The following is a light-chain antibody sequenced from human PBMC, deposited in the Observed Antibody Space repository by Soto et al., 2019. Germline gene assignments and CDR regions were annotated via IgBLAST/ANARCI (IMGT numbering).Light chain of an antibody. Sequence: ETVMTQSPATLSVSPGERATLSCWASQSVNSNLAWYQQKLGQAPRVLIYGASSRATGIPVRFSGSGSGTEFTLTISSLQSEDFAVYYCQQYNNWPFITFGQGTRLEIK. CDR1: QSVNSN. CDR2: GAS. CDR3: QQYNNWPFIT. J-gene: IGKJ5*01. V-gene: IGKV3-15*01.